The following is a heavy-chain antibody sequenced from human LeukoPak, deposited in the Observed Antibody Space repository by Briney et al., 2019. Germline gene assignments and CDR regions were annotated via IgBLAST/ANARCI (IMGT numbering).Heavy chain of an antibody. CDR1: GYTFINYG. CDR2: ISASNGNT. Sequence: WASVKVSCKASGYTFINYGVTWVRQAPGQGLGWMGWISASNGNTNYAQKLQGRVTMTTETSTSTAYMELRSLRSDDTAVYYCARALSRGYSGYDYGLGYWGQGTLVTVSS. D-gene: IGHD5-12*01. J-gene: IGHJ4*02. CDR3: ARALSRGYSGYDYGLGY. V-gene: IGHV1-18*01.